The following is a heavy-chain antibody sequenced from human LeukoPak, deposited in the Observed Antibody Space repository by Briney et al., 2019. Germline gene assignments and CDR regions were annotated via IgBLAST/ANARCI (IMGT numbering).Heavy chain of an antibody. CDR1: GGSISSYY. Sequence: PSETLSLTCTVSGGSISSYYWSWIRQPPGKGLEWIGYIYYSGSTDYNPSLKSRVTISVDTSKNQFSLKLSSVTAADTAVYYCARSQLVRGWFDPWGQGTLVTVSS. CDR3: ARSQLVRGWFDP. CDR2: IYYSGST. J-gene: IGHJ5*02. D-gene: IGHD6-13*01. V-gene: IGHV4-59*08.